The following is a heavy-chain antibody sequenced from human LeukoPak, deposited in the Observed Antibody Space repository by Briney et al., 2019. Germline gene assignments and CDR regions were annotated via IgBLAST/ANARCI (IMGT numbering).Heavy chain of an antibody. Sequence: GGSLRLSCVASGLIFSNAWMTWVRQVPGKGLELVGHLKSNPDGGTPDYGAPVKGRFTISRDDSKNTLYLQMRSLGTEDTAVYYCTHDLPVTAGGVIVYWGQGTLVTVSS. CDR3: THDLPVTAGGVIVY. D-gene: IGHD3-16*02. CDR2: LKSNPDGGTP. CDR1: GLIFSNAW. J-gene: IGHJ4*02. V-gene: IGHV3-15*01.